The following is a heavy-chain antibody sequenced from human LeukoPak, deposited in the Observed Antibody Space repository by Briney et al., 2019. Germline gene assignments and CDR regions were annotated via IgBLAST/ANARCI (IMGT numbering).Heavy chain of an antibody. V-gene: IGHV4-59*01. D-gene: IGHD3-9*01. CDR2: IYYSGST. CDR3: AREGGADWLERYYGMDV. J-gene: IGHJ6*02. CDR1: GGSISSYY. Sequence: PSETLSPTCTVSGGSISSYYWSWIRQPPGKGLEWIGYIYYSGSTNYNPSLKSRVTISVDTSKNQFSLKLSSVTAADTAVYYCAREGGADWLERYYGMDVWGQGTTVTVSS.